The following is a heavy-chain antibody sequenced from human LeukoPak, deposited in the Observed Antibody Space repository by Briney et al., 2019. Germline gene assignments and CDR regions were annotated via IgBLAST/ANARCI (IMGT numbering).Heavy chain of an antibody. CDR3: ARARGRFGFDP. V-gene: IGHV4-59*12. CDR2: IYSSGST. CDR1: GVSISSYY. J-gene: IGHJ5*02. Sequence: SETLSLTCTVSGVSISSYYWNWIRQPPGKGLEWIGYIYSSGSTNYNPPLKSRVTISLDTSKNQFSLKLSSVTAADTAVYYCARARGRFGFDPWGQGTLVTVSS. D-gene: IGHD3-3*01.